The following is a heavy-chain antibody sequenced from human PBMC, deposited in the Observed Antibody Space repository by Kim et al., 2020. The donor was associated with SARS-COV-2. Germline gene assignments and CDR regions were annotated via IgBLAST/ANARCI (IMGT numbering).Heavy chain of an antibody. D-gene: IGHD6-13*01. Sequence: TTDYAAPVKGRFTISRDDSKNTLYLQMNSLKTEDTAVYYCTTDGSSSHDYWGQGTLVTVSS. CDR3: TTDGSSSHDY. CDR2: TT. V-gene: IGHV3-15*01. J-gene: IGHJ4*02.